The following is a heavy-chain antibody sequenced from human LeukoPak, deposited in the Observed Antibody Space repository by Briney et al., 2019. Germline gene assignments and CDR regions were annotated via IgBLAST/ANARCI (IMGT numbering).Heavy chain of an antibody. Sequence: GGSLRLSCAASGFTFSSYAMNWVRQAPGKGLEWVSSISTSSIYIYHADSARGRFTISRDNARNSMYLQMNSLRAEDTAVYYCARSRRDGDYLLNAFDIWGQGTMVIVSS. CDR2: ISTSSIYI. J-gene: IGHJ3*02. CDR3: ARSRRDGDYLLNAFDI. CDR1: GFTFSSYA. D-gene: IGHD4-17*01. V-gene: IGHV3-21*01.